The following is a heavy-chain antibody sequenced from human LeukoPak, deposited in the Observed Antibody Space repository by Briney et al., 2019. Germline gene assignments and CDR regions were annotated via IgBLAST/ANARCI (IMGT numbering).Heavy chain of an antibody. CDR3: ARGEYSSSSRYFQH. D-gene: IGHD6-6*01. V-gene: IGHV4-59*01. J-gene: IGHJ1*01. CDR1: GVSISSGYY. Sequence: SSENLSLTCTVSGVSISSGYYWSWIRQPPGKGLEWIGYIYYSGSTNYNPSLKSRVTISVDTSKNQFSLKLSSVTAADTAVYYCARGEYSSSSRYFQHWGQGTLVTVSS. CDR2: IYYSGST.